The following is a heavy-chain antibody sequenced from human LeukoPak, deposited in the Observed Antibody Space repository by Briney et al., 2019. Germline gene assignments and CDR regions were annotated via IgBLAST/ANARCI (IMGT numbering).Heavy chain of an antibody. CDR3: AREDYDSSAFSFDS. J-gene: IGHJ4*02. CDR2: TYYRSKWYN. D-gene: IGHD3-22*01. V-gene: IGHV6-1*01. CDR1: GDSVSRNSAA. Sequence: SQTLSLTCAISGDSVSRNSAAWNWIRQSPSRGLEWLGRTYYRSKWYNDYAVSVKSRITINPDQSKNQFSLQLNSVTPEDTAVYYCAREDYDSSAFSFDSWGQGTLVTVSS.